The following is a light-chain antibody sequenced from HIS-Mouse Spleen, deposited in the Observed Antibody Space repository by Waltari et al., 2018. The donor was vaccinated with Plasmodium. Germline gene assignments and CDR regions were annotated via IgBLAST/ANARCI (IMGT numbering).Light chain of an antibody. CDR3: YSTDSSGNHRV. V-gene: IGLV3-10*01. CDR1: ALPNQS. Sequence: SYELTQPPSVSVSPGQTARITCSGDALPNQSASWYQQKSGQAPVLVIYEDSKRPSGTPERFSGSSSGTMATLTISGAQVEDEADYYCYSTDSSGNHRVFGGGTKLTVL. CDR2: EDS. J-gene: IGLJ3*02.